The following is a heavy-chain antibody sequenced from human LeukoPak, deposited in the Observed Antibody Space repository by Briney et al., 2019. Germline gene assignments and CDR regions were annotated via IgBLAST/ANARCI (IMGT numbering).Heavy chain of an antibody. CDR3: ARAPNENQNYYDSSGYYFLFDY. J-gene: IGHJ4*02. CDR1: GGSISSYY. D-gene: IGHD3-22*01. Sequence: PSETLSLTCTVSGGSISSYYWSWVRQSPGKGLEWIGYIYYRGSTTYNPSLKSRVTISVDTSKNHLSLKLSSVTAADTAVYYCARAPNENQNYYDSSGYYFLFDYWGQGTLVTVSS. CDR2: IYYRGST. V-gene: IGHV4-59*01.